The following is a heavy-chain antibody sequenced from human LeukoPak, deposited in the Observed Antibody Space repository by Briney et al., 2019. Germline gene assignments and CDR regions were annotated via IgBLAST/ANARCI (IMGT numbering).Heavy chain of an antibody. Sequence: SETLSLTCTVSGGSISSYYWSRIRQPPGKGLEWIGYIYYSGSTNYNPSLKSRVTISVDTSKNQFSLKLSSVTAADTAVYYCARGTTVTTGWGQGTLVTVSS. CDR3: ARGTTVTTG. D-gene: IGHD4-17*01. V-gene: IGHV4-59*01. J-gene: IGHJ4*02. CDR2: IYYSGST. CDR1: GGSISSYY.